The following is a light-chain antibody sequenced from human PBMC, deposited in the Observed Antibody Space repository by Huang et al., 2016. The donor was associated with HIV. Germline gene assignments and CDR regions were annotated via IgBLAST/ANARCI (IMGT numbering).Light chain of an antibody. V-gene: IGKV1-33*01. CDR1: QDINNY. Sequence: DIQMPQSPSSLSASVGARVTITCQASQDINNYLHWYQQKPGKAPKLLIFDASNLETGVPSRFSGSGSGTEFTFTISSLQPEDIATYYCQQSDNWYTFGQGTKLEI. CDR2: DAS. J-gene: IGKJ2*01. CDR3: QQSDNWYT.